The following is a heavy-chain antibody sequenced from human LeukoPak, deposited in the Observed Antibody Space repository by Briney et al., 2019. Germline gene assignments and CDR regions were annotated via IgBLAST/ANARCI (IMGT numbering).Heavy chain of an antibody. D-gene: IGHD6-6*01. CDR2: INHSGST. CDR1: GGSFSGYY. V-gene: IGHV4-34*01. J-gene: IGHJ3*02. Sequence: SETLSLTCAVYGGSFSGYYWSWIRQPPGKGLEWIGEINHSGSTNYNPSLKSRVTISVDTSKNQFSLKLSSVTAADTAVYYCARGVKSSSSRTDAFDIWGQGTMVTVSS. CDR3: ARGVKSSSSRTDAFDI.